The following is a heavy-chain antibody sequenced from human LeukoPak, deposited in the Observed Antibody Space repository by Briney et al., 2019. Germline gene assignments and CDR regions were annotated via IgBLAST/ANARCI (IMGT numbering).Heavy chain of an antibody. J-gene: IGHJ4*02. Sequence: TGGSLRLSCAASGFTFSSYAMHWVRQAPGMGLEYVSAISSNGGSTYYANSVKGRFTISRDNSKNTLYLQMGSLRAEDMAVYYCARGEEVLGYCSSTSCYAFDYWGQGTLVTVSS. V-gene: IGHV3-64*01. CDR3: ARGEEVLGYCSSTSCYAFDY. D-gene: IGHD2-2*01. CDR2: ISSNGGST. CDR1: GFTFSSYA.